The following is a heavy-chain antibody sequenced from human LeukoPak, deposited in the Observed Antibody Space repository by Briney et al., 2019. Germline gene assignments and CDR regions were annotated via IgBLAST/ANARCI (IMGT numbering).Heavy chain of an antibody. J-gene: IGHJ5*02. Sequence: ASVKVSCKASGYTFTTYDINWVRQAPGQGLEWMGWMNPNSGNTVYAQKLQGRVTITRNTSISTAYMELSSLRSEDTAVYYCAREGCSSTSCYTWFDPWGQGTLVTVSS. CDR1: GYTFTTYD. CDR3: AREGCSSTSCYTWFDP. D-gene: IGHD2-2*02. CDR2: MNPNSGNT. V-gene: IGHV1-8*03.